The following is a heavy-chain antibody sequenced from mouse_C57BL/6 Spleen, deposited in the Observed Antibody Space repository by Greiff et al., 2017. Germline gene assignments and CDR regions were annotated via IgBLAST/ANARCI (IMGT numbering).Heavy chain of an antibody. CDR3: ARGDYGSSYAMDY. CDR1: GYTFTSYW. D-gene: IGHD1-1*01. J-gene: IGHJ4*01. Sequence: VQLQQPGAELVMPGASVKLSCKASGYTFTSYWMHWVKQRPGQGLEWIGEIDPSDSYTNYNQKFKGKSPLTVDKSSSTAYMQLSSLTSEDSAVYYCARGDYGSSYAMDYWGQGTSVTVSS. CDR2: IDPSDSYT. V-gene: IGHV1-69*01.